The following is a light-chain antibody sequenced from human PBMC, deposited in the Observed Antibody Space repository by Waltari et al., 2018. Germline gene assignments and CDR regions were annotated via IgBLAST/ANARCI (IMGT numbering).Light chain of an antibody. CDR1: SSDVGGYSL. CDR3: CSYAGSTTSSVV. Sequence: QSALTQPASVSGSPGQPLTLSCTGSSSDVGGYSLVSWYQQHPGNAPKLMIYAVTKRPSGVSHRFSGSKSGNTASLTISGLQTEDEADYYCCSYAGSTTSSVVFGTGTKVIVL. J-gene: IGLJ1*01. V-gene: IGLV2-23*02. CDR2: AVT.